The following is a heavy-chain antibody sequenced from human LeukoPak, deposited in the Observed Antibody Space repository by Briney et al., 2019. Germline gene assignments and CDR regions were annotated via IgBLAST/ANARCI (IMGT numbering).Heavy chain of an antibody. D-gene: IGHD5-24*01. CDR3: ARGFPILF. CDR2: IKREGSEK. CDR1: GFTLSNSW. V-gene: IGHV3-7*04. J-gene: IGHJ4*02. Sequence: GGSLRLSCAASGFTLSNSWMSWVRQAPGKGLEWVANIKREGSEKYYVDSVKGRFTISRHNAKNSLYLQMNSLRAEDTAVYYRARGFPILFWGEGTLVTVSS.